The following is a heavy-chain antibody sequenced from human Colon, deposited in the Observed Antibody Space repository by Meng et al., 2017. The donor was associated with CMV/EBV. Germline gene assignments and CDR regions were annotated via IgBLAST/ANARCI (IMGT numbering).Heavy chain of an antibody. V-gene: IGHV3-74*03. D-gene: IGHD3-10*01. CDR3: ARLVGP. CDR2: INNDGSGP. Sequence: GESLKISCAASGFTFSSYWMYWVRQAPGKGLVWVARINNDGSGPKYADSVRGRFTTSRDNAKNTLYLQMNSLRAEDTAMYYCARLVGPWGQGTLVTVSS. J-gene: IGHJ5*02. CDR1: GFTFSSYW.